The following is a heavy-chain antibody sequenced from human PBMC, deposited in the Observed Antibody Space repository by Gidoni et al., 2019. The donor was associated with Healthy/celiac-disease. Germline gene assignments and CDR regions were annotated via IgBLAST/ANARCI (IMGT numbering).Heavy chain of an antibody. V-gene: IGHV3-33*01. CDR2: IWYDGSNK. CDR3: VGSEGPYSSSWYSGAFDI. D-gene: IGHD6-13*01. Sequence: QVQLVESGGGVVQPGRSLSLSCAASGFTFSSYGRHWVRQAPGKGLEWVAVIWYDGSNKYYADSVKGRFTISRDNSKNTLYLQMNSLRAEDTAVYYCVGSEGPYSSSWYSGAFDIWGQGTMVTVSS. CDR1: GFTFSSYG. J-gene: IGHJ3*02.